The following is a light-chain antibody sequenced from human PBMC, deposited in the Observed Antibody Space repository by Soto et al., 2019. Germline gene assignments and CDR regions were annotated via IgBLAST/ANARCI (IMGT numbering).Light chain of an antibody. CDR1: QSLVHSDGNTY. CDR3: MQATHSHLA. V-gene: IGKV2-24*01. Sequence: DIVLTQAPLSSPVTLGQPASISCRSSQSLVHSDGNTYLSWLHQRTGQPPRLLIDKIAKRCSRVTDRFSGRGAGLDFTLTITRVEAEADGGYYCMQATHSHLAFGQATKVEI. CDR2: KIA. J-gene: IGKJ1*01.